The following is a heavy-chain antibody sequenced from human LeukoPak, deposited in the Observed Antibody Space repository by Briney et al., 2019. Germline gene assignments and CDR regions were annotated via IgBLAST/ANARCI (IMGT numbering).Heavy chain of an antibody. D-gene: IGHD3-3*01. CDR3: VKDPGSHGNYFFDS. CDR2: ISWDSVTI. CDR1: GFDFDDYA. J-gene: IGHJ4*02. Sequence: GGSLRLSCAASGFDFDDYAMHWVRHAPGKGLEWVSGISWDSVTIAYAGPLEGRFTVSRDNAKNSPHLQMDNLRIEDTALYYCVKDPGSHGNYFFDSWGQGALVTVSS. V-gene: IGHV3-9*01.